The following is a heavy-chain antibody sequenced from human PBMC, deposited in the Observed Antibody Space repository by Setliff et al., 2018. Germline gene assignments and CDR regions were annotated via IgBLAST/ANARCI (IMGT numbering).Heavy chain of an antibody. D-gene: IGHD5-18*01. J-gene: IGHJ4*01. CDR2: IYSKGSM. CDR3: ARGDSSGNNYPVLDY. V-gene: IGHV4-61*09. CDR1: GGSINSGPYY. Sequence: SETLSLTCTVTGGSINSGPYYWTWIRQSAGKGLEWLGQIYSKGSMNYNPSLKSRVTISADSSKSQFFLRLTSVTAADTVIYYCARGDSSGNNYPVLDYWGQGTLVTVSS.